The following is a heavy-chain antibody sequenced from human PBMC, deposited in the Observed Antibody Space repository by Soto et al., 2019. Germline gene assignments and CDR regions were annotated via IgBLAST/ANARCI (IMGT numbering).Heavy chain of an antibody. J-gene: IGHJ4*02. CDR2: IYYSGST. V-gene: IGHV4-30-4*01. D-gene: IGHD2-15*01. CDR3: ARFVSGECNRGRCYSPFDY. Sequence: SETLSLTCTVSGRSISSVNYYWSWIRQPPGKGLEWIGYIYYSGSTYYNPSLRSRVTISVDTSKNQFSLKLSSVTAADTAVYYCARFVSGECNRGRCYSPFDYWGQGTPFTVSS. CDR1: GRSISSVNYY.